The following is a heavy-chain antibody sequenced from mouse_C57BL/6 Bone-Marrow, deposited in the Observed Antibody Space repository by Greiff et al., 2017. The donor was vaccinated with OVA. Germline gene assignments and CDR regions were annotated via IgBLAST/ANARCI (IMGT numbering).Heavy chain of an antibody. V-gene: IGHV1-19*01. CDR2: INPYNGGT. CDR1: GYTFTDYY. CDR3: ARGGLWSWFAY. D-gene: IGHD6-2*01. J-gene: IGHJ3*01. Sequence: VQLKESGPVLVKPGASVKMSCKASGYTFTDYYMNWVKQSHGKSLEWIGVINPYNGGTSYNQKFKGKATLTVDKSSSTAYMELNSLTSEDSAVYYCARGGLWSWFAYWGQGTLVTVSA.